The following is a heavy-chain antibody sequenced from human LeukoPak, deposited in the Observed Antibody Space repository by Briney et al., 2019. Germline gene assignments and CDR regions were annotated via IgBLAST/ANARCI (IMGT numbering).Heavy chain of an antibody. CDR3: ARVCGITIFGVVGPYYYYGMDV. CDR2: INHSGST. J-gene: IGHJ6*02. V-gene: IGHV4-34*01. D-gene: IGHD3-3*01. CDR1: GGSFSGYY. Sequence: PSETLSLTCAVYGGSFSGYYWSWIRQPPGKGLEWIGEINHSGSTNYNPSLKSRVTISVDTSKNQFSLKLSSVTAADTAVYYCARVCGITIFGVVGPYYYYGMDVWGQGTTVTVSS.